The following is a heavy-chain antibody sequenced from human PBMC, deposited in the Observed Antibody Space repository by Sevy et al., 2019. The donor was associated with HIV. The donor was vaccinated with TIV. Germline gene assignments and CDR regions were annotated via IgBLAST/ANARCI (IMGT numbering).Heavy chain of an antibody. V-gene: IGHV1-2*06. CDR3: ARADCGGDCYPRNYYYYGMDV. Sequence: ASVKVSCKASGYTFTGYYMHWVRQAPGQGLEWMGRINPNSGGTNYAQKFQGRVTMTRDTSISTAYMELSRLRSDDTAVYYCARADCGGDCYPRNYYYYGMDVWGQGTTVTVSS. CDR2: INPNSGGT. D-gene: IGHD2-21*02. J-gene: IGHJ6*02. CDR1: GYTFTGYY.